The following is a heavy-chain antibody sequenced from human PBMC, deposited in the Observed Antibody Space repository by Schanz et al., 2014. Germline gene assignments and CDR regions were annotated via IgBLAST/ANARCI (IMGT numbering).Heavy chain of an antibody. D-gene: IGHD3-22*01. CDR3: AKIRYDSSGYYLPYYGMDV. V-gene: IGHV3-23*04. CDR1: GFTLSSYA. J-gene: IGHJ6*02. Sequence: DVQLAESGGGLVQPGGSLRLSCAASGFTLSSYALSWVRQSPGKGLEWVSAINTADTTYYADSVKGRFTVSRDNSKNTVYLHMNSLRDEDTAVYYCAKIRYDSSGYYLPYYGMDVWGQGTTVIVSS. CDR2: INTADTT.